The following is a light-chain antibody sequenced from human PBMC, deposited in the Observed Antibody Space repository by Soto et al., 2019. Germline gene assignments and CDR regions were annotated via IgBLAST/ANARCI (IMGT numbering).Light chain of an antibody. Sequence: EIVLTQSPATLSLSPGERATLSCRASQSVSSYLAWYQQKPGQAPRLLIYDSSNRATGIPARFSGSGSGTDFTLTISSLEPEDFAVYYWQQRSNSFMYTFGQGTKLEIK. V-gene: IGKV3-11*01. CDR2: DSS. CDR3: QQRSNSFMYT. CDR1: QSVSSY. J-gene: IGKJ2*01.